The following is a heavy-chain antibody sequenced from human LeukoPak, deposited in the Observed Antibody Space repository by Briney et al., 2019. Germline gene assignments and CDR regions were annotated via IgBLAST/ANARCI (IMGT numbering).Heavy chain of an antibody. J-gene: IGHJ4*02. CDR3: ARVPRSGWFPFDY. CDR1: GGSISSYY. Sequence: SETLSLTCTVSGGSISSYYWSWIRQPPGKGLGGIGYIYYSGSTNYNPSLKSRVTISVDTSKNQFSLKLSSVTAADTAVYYCARVPRSGWFPFDYWGQGTLVTVSS. CDR2: IYYSGST. D-gene: IGHD6-19*01. V-gene: IGHV4-59*01.